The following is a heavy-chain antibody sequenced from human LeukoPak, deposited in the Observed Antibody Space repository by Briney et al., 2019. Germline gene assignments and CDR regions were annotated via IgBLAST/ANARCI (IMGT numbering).Heavy chain of an antibody. D-gene: IGHD2-21*02. CDR1: GLIFNKYG. Sequence: PGRSLRLSCTASGLIFNKYGIHWVRLAPGKGLEWVAVIWYDGSYKYYADSVKGRFTISRDNSRSSVSLQMDRLRADDTAVYYCVTKAFCGGDCFSSNYDHFYMDVWGKGTSVTVSS. V-gene: IGHV3-33*01. CDR2: IWYDGSYK. J-gene: IGHJ6*03. CDR3: VTKAFCGGDCFSSNYDHFYMDV.